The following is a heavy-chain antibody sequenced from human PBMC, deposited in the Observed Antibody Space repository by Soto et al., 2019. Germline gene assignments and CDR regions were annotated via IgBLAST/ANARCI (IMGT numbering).Heavy chain of an antibody. V-gene: IGHV3-23*01. CDR1: GFTFSSYA. D-gene: IGHD2-15*01. CDR2: ISGSGGST. Sequence: EVQLLESGGGLVQPGGSLRLSCAASGFTFSSYAMSRVRQAPGKGLEWVSAISGSGGSTYYADSVKGRFTISRDNSKNTLYLQMNSLRAEDTAVYYCAKALLDIVVVVAATQFLDYWGQGTLVTVSS. J-gene: IGHJ4*02. CDR3: AKALLDIVVVVAATQFLDY.